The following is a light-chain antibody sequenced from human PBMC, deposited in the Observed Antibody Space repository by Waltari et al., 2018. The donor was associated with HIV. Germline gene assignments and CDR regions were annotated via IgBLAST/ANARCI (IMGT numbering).Light chain of an antibody. CDR3: QQSRT. J-gene: IGKJ1*01. CDR1: QNINNN. V-gene: IGKV1-39*01. Sequence: DIQMTQSPSSVSASVGDRVTITCRTNQNINNNINWYQHKPGKAPKLLIYAASSLQSGVPSRFGGSGSGTHFTLTISSLQPEDFTTYYCQQSRTFGQGTKVEIK. CDR2: AAS.